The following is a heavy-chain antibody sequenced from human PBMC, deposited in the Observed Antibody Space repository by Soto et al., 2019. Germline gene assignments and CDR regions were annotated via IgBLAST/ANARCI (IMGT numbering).Heavy chain of an antibody. CDR1: GYTFTGYY. Sequence: ASVKVSCKASGYTFTGYYMHWVRQAPGQGLEWMGWINPNSGGTNYAQKFQGRVTMTRDTSISTAYMELSRLRSDDTAVYYCARGSLPLVRGSRRWFDPWGQGTLVTLSS. CDR3: ARGSLPLVRGSRRWFDP. D-gene: IGHD3-10*01. V-gene: IGHV1-2*02. CDR2: INPNSGGT. J-gene: IGHJ5*02.